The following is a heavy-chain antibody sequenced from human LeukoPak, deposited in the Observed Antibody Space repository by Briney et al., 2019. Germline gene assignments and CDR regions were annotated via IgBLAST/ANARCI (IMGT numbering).Heavy chain of an antibody. CDR2: IYYSGST. J-gene: IGHJ4*02. D-gene: IGHD3-10*01. Sequence: PSETLSLTCTVSGGSISSGGYYWSWIRQHPGKGLEWIGYIYYSGSTYYNPSLKSRFTISVDTSKNQFSLKLSSVTAADTAVYYCARNGVYGSGSHFDYWGQGTLVTVSS. CDR3: ARNGVYGSGSHFDY. V-gene: IGHV4-31*03. CDR1: GGSISSGGYY.